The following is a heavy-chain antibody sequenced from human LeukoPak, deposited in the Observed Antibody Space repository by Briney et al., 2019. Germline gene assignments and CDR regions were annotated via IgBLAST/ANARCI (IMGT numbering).Heavy chain of an antibody. J-gene: IGHJ4*02. CDR1: GGSISSSSCY. Sequence: SETLSLTCTVSGGSISSSSCYWGWIRQPPGKGLEWIGSIYYSGSTYYNPSLKSRVTISVDTSKNQFSLKLSSVTAADTAVYYCARTHRMWFGELSNFDYWGQGTLVTVSS. V-gene: IGHV4-39*01. CDR2: IYYSGST. D-gene: IGHD3-10*01. CDR3: ARTHRMWFGELSNFDY.